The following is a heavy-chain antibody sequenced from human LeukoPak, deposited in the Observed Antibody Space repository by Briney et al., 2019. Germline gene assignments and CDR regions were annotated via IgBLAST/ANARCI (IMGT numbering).Heavy chain of an antibody. J-gene: IGHJ4*02. CDR1: GNYW. Sequence: SGGSLRLSCAASGNYWMHWVRQAPGKGLVWVSHINSAGSWTSYADSVKGRFTISKDNAKNTVYLQMNNLRAEDTAVYYCVSFYETYWGRGTLVTVSS. V-gene: IGHV3-74*01. CDR2: INSAGSWT. D-gene: IGHD2/OR15-2a*01. CDR3: VSFYETY.